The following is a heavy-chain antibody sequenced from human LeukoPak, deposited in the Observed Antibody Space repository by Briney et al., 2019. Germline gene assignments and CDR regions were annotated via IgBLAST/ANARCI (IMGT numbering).Heavy chain of an antibody. J-gene: IGHJ4*02. V-gene: IGHV4-61*02. CDR1: GGSISSGSYY. CDR2: IYTSGST. Sequence: SETLSLTCTVSGGSISSGSYYWSWIRQPAGKGLEWIVRIYTSGSTNYNPSLKSRVTISVDTSKNQFSLKLSSVTAADTAVYYCARNYGDYLFDYWGQGTLVTVSS. CDR3: ARNYGDYLFDY. D-gene: IGHD4-17*01.